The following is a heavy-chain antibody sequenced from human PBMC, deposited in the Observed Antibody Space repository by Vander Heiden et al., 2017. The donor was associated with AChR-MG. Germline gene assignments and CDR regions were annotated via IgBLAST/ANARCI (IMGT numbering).Heavy chain of an antibody. D-gene: IGHD3-3*01. V-gene: IGHV1-8*01. CDR3: ARGDYDFWSGFYWFDP. CDR1: GYTFTSYD. Sequence: QVQLVQSGAEVKKPGASVKVSCKASGYTFTSYDINWVRQATGQGLGWMGWMNPNSGNTGYAQKFQGRVTMTRNTSISTAYMELSSLRSEDTAVYYCARGDYDFWSGFYWFDPWGQGTLVTVSS. J-gene: IGHJ5*02. CDR2: MNPNSGNT.